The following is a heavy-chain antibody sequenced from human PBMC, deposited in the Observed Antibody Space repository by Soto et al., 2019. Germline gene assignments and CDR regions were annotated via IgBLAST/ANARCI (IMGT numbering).Heavy chain of an antibody. D-gene: IGHD4-4*01. V-gene: IGHV3-30*18. Sequence: PGGSLRLSCAASGFTFSSYGMHWVRQAPGKGLEWVAVISYDGSNKYYADSVKGRFTISRDNSKNTLYLQMNSLRAEDTAVYYCAKDRMPFMTTDISFDYWGQGTLVTVSS. CDR2: ISYDGSNK. J-gene: IGHJ4*02. CDR1: GFTFSSYG. CDR3: AKDRMPFMTTDISFDY.